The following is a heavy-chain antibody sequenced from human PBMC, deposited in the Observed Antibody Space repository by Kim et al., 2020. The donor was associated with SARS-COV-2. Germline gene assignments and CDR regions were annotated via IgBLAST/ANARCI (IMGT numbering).Heavy chain of an antibody. CDR2: IYSGGST. Sequence: GGSLRLSCAASGFTVSSNYMSWVRQAPGKGLEWVSVIYSGGSTYYADSVKGRFTISRDNSKNTLYLQMNSLRAEDTAVYYCARGGAARPVGAFDIWGQGTMVTVSS. CDR1: GFTVSSNY. J-gene: IGHJ3*02. CDR3: ARGGAARPVGAFDI. V-gene: IGHV3-66*01. D-gene: IGHD6-6*01.